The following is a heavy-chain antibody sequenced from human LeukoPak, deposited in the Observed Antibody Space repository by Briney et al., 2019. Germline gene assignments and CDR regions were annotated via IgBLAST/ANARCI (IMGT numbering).Heavy chain of an antibody. CDR3: ARGRYGSGWFKEKTWFDP. V-gene: IGHV4-34*01. CDR1: GGSFSGYY. CDR2: INHSGST. D-gene: IGHD6-19*01. Sequence: PSETLFLTCAVYGGSFSGYYWSWIRQPPGKGLEWIGEINHSGSTNYNPSLKSRVTISVDTSKNQFSLKLSSVTAADTAVYYCARGRYGSGWFKEKTWFDPWGQGALVTVSS. J-gene: IGHJ5*02.